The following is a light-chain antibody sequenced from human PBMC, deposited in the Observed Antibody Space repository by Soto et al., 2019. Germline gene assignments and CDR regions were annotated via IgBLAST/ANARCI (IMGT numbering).Light chain of an antibody. CDR2: GAS. CDR3: QQYDTWWT. V-gene: IGKV3-15*01. Sequence: ESVFTQSPATLSVSPGERATLSCRASQSVSSKLAWYQQKPGQAPRLLIHGASTRATGVPARFSGSGSGTEFTLTISSLQSEDFAVYYCQQYDTWWTFGQGTKVDIK. CDR1: QSVSSK. J-gene: IGKJ1*01.